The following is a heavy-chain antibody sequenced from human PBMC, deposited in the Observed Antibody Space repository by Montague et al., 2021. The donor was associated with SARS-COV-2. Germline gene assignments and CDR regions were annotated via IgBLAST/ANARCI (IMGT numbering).Heavy chain of an antibody. CDR1: GGSISSTSFF. Sequence: SETLSLTCSVSGGSISSTSFFWAWIRQPPGKGLEWVGSMYSSGTTYYNPSLKSRVTISGDTSRNQLSVRLSSVTAADTAAYYCARSTSGWFIYWGQGTLVTVSS. J-gene: IGHJ4*02. D-gene: IGHD6-19*01. CDR2: MYSSGTT. CDR3: ARSTSGWFIY. V-gene: IGHV4-39*01.